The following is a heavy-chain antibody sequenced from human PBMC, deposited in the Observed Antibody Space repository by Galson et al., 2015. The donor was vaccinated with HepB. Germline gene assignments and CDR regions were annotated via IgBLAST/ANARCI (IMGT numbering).Heavy chain of an antibody. D-gene: IGHD2-15*01. CDR1: GYPFSDYS. CDR3: ASGGLLVAVGATHNNWFGP. V-gene: IGHV1-18*01. J-gene: IGHJ5*02. Sequence: SVKVSCKASGYPFSDYSITWVRQAPGQGLEWMGWINAYNRHTDYAQKFQGRVTMTTDTSTSTVYMELRSLRSDDTAVYFCASGGLLVAVGATHNNWFGPWRQGTLVTVSS. CDR2: INAYNRHT.